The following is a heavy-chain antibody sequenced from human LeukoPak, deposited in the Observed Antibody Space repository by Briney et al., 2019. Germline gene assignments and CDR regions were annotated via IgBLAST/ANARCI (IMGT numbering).Heavy chain of an antibody. J-gene: IGHJ4*02. CDR3: AGGLSSGWYIFDY. D-gene: IGHD6-19*01. V-gene: IGHV4-34*01. Sequence: SETLSLTCAVYGGSFSGYYWSWIRQPPGKGLEWIGEINHSGSTNYNPSLKSRVTISVDTSKNQFSLKLSSVTAADTAVYYCAGGLSSGWYIFDYWGQGTLVTVSS. CDR2: INHSGST. CDR1: GGSFSGYY.